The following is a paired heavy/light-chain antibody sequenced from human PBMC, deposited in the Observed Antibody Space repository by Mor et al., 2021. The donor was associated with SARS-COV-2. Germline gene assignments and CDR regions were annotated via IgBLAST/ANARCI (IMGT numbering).Light chain of an antibody. CDR1: QSVGSN. CDR3: QQFNNWPRT. Sequence: EIVMTQSPATLSVSPGERATLSCRASQSVGSNFAWYQQKPGQAPRLLIYGASSRATGIPARFSGSGSGTEFTLTISSLQSEDFAVYYCQQFNNWPRTFGQGTKVEIK. V-gene: IGKV3-15*01. J-gene: IGKJ1*01. CDR2: GAS.
Heavy chain of an antibody. V-gene: IGHV3-21*01. D-gene: IGHD2-15*01. CDR3: ARGGCTRGSCYPFDY. CDR1: GITFNSYT. Sequence: EVQLVESGGGLVKPGGSLRLSCAASGITFNSYTMNWVRQAPGKGLEWVSSISISSTYIYYADSVRGRFTISRDNAKNSLFLQMSSLRAEDTAVYYCARGGCTRGSCYPFDYWGQGALVTVSS. CDR2: ISISSTYI. J-gene: IGHJ4*02.